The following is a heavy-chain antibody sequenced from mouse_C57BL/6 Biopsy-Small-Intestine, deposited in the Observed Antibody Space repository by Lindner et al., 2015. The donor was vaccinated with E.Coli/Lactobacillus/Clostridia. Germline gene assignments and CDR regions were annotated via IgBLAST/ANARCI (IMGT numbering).Heavy chain of an antibody. V-gene: IGHV1-42*01. CDR3: ARYDS. Sequence: VQLQESGPELVKPGASVKISCKASGNAFTGYYMNWVKQSPEKSLEWIGEINPSTGGTTYNQKFKAKATSTVDKSSSTAYMQLKSLTSEDSAVYYCARYDSWGQGTTLTVSS. CDR2: INPSTGGT. J-gene: IGHJ2*01. CDR1: GNAFTGYY.